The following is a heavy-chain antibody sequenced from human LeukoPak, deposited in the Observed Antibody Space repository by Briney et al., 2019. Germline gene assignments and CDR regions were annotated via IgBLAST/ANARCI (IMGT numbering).Heavy chain of an antibody. CDR1: SGSISSYY. CDR2: FYYSGST. D-gene: IGHD5-18*01. Sequence: PSETLSLTCSVSSGSISSYYWSWIRQPPGKGLEWIGYFYYSGSTKYNPALKSRVTISVDTTENQSSLKLTSVTAADMAVYYCARGGYSYSLDYWGQGTLVTVSS. J-gene: IGHJ4*02. CDR3: ARGGYSYSLDY. V-gene: IGHV4-59*01.